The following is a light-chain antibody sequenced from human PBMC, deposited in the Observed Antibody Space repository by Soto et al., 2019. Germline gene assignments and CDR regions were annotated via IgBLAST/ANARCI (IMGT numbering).Light chain of an antibody. CDR3: QHYGGSFI. J-gene: IGKJ3*01. V-gene: IGKV3-20*01. CDR1: QSINSKS. Sequence: EIVLTQSPGTLSLSPGEGATVSCRVSQSINSKSLVWYQRKFGQAPRLLIYNTSTRATGIPDRFSGSGSETDFTLSISGLEPEDFAVYYCQHYGGSFIFGPGTKVDFK. CDR2: NTS.